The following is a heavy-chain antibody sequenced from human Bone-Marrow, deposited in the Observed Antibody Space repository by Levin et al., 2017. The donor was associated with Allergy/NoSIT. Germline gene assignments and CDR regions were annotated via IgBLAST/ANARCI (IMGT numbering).Heavy chain of an antibody. CDR1: GYIFTDYY. J-gene: IGHJ4*02. CDR3: ARSSMMVVSINFDY. D-gene: IGHD3-22*01. Sequence: GESLKISCQASGYIFTDYYIYWVRQAPGQGLEWVGWIHPNSGNTNYVQKFQGRVTMTTDTSISTAYMGLIRLRSDDTAVYYCARSSMMVVSINFDYWGQGTLVTVSS. V-gene: IGHV1-2*02. CDR2: IHPNSGNT.